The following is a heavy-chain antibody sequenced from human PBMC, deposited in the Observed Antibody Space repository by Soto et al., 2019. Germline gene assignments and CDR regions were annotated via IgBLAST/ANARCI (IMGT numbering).Heavy chain of an antibody. CDR1: GFIFSSYT. CDR2: ITYDGNNQ. V-gene: IGHV3-30-3*01. J-gene: IGHJ4*02. CDR3: ARAHNGSYYEFDY. Sequence: QVQLVESGGGVVQPGRSLRLSCAASGFIFSSYTMHWVRQAPGKGLEWVGGITYDGNNQYHADSLKGRFTISRDNSRNMLFLRMNSLRPDDTDVYYCARAHNGSYYEFDYWGQGTLVTVSS. D-gene: IGHD1-26*01.